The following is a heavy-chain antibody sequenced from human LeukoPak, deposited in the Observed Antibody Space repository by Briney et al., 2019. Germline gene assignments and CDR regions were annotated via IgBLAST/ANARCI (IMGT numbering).Heavy chain of an antibody. D-gene: IGHD3-16*02. CDR1: GFTFSNAG. Sequence: GGSLRLSCTAYGFTFSNAGMNWVRQAPGKGLEWVSSISSSSSYIYYADSVKGRFTISRDNAKNSLHLQMNSLRAEDTAVYYCARVGGELSLHALDYWGQGTLVTVSS. CDR2: ISSSSSYI. V-gene: IGHV3-21*01. CDR3: ARVGGELSLHALDY. J-gene: IGHJ4*02.